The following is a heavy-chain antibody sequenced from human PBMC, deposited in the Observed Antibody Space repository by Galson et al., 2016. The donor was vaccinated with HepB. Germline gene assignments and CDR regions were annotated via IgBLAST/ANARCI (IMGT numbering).Heavy chain of an antibody. Sequence: SLRLSCAGSGFTFSSSAMHWVRQAPGKGLEYVSAISSNAGSTYYVDSVKGRFTISRDNSKNTLYLQMSSLRVEDTAVYYCVRAGVDWGQGTLVTVSS. V-gene: IGHV3-64D*06. CDR1: GFTFSSSA. CDR2: ISSNAGST. J-gene: IGHJ4*02. CDR3: VRAGVD.